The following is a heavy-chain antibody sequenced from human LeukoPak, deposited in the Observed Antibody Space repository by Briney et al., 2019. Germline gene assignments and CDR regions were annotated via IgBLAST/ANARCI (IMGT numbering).Heavy chain of an antibody. Sequence: ASVKVSCKASGYTFTSYGISWVRQAPGQGLEWMGWISAYNGNTNYAQKLQGRVTMTTDTSTSTAYMELRSLRSDDTAVYYCARDYAPNYYDSSGLQGGAFDIWGQGTMVTVSS. CDR2: ISAYNGNT. J-gene: IGHJ3*02. V-gene: IGHV1-18*01. D-gene: IGHD3-22*01. CDR3: ARDYAPNYYDSSGLQGGAFDI. CDR1: GYTFTSYG.